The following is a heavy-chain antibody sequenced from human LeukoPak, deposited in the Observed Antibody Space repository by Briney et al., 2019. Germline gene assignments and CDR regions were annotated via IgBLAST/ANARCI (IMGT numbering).Heavy chain of an antibody. V-gene: IGHV4-4*07. CDR3: ARDTLYYDSSGYPRRVYYYYGMDV. D-gene: IGHD3-22*01. CDR1: GGSISSYY. CDR2: IYTSGST. J-gene: IGHJ6*02. Sequence: SETLSLTCTVSGGSISSYYWSWIRQPAGKGLEWIGRIYTSGSTNYNASLKSRVTMSVDTSKNQFSLKLSSVTAADTAVYYCARDTLYYDSSGYPRRVYYYYGMDVWGQGTTVTVSS.